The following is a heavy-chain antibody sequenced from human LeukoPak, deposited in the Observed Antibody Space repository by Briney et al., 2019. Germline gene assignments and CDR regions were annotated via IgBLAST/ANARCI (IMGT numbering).Heavy chain of an antibody. CDR2: IYYSGST. D-gene: IGHD3-10*01. CDR1: GGSISSSSYY. CDR3: ASQSGAPLYGMDV. Sequence: PSETLSLTCTVSGGSISSSSYYWGWIRQPPGKGLEWIGSIYYSGSTYYNPSLKSRVTISVDTSKNQLSLKLSSMTAADTAVYYCASQSGAPLYGMDVWGQGTTVTVSS. J-gene: IGHJ6*02. V-gene: IGHV4-39*07.